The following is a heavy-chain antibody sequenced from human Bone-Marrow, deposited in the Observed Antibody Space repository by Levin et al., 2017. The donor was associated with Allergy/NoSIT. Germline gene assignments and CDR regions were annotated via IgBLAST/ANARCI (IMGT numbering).Heavy chain of an antibody. CDR2: ISGGGGTK. CDR3: AKHGGRGSGSIDLYIGV. J-gene: IGHJ2*01. V-gene: IGHV3-23*01. Sequence: GGSLRLSCAVSGFTFKNYAMAWVRQAPGKGLEWVSRISGGGGTKYYADSVKGRFTLSRDNSKNTVYLQMNSLRDEDTAVYYCAKHGGRGSGSIDLYIGVWGHGSLVTVSS. D-gene: IGHD3-16*01. CDR1: GFTFKNYA.